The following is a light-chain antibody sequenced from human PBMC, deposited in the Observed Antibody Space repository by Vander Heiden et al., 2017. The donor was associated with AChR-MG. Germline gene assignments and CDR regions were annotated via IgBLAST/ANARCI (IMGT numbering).Light chain of an antibody. J-gene: IGLJ3*02. V-gene: IGLV2-14*03. CDR2: DVS. Sequence: SAPPHPASASLSPGPSVTTSCTGTSSDIATYDYVPWHHQHPGKAPKLMIFDVSKRPSGVSGRFSGSKAGNAASLTISGLQDEDEADYYCNSYRDDGTWVFGGGTKLTVL. CDR3: NSYRDDGTWV. CDR1: SSDIATYDY.